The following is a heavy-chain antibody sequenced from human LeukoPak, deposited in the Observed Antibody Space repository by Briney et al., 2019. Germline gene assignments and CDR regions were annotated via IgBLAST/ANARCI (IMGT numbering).Heavy chain of an antibody. CDR1: GGSISSYY. CDR3: ARVGYYYDSSGPDYYFDY. D-gene: IGHD3-22*01. Sequence: PSETLSLTXTVSGGSISSYYWSWIRQAPGKGLEWIGYIYYSGSTNYNPSLKSRVTISVDTSKNQFSLKLSSVTAADTAVYYCARVGYYYDSSGPDYYFDYWGQGTLVTVSS. V-gene: IGHV4-59*01. J-gene: IGHJ4*02. CDR2: IYYSGST.